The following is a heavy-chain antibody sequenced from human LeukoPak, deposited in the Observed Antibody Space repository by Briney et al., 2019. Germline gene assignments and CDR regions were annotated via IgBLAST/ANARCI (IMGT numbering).Heavy chain of an antibody. Sequence: PGGSLRLSCAASGFTFSSYEMNWVRQAPGKGLEWVSYISSSGSTIYYADSVKGRFTISRDNAKNSLYLQMNSLRAEDTAVYYCARDGDEGGYSYGSSQFDYWGQGTLVTVSS. CDR3: ARDGDEGGYSYGSSQFDY. CDR2: ISSSGSTI. V-gene: IGHV3-48*03. CDR1: GFTFSSYE. J-gene: IGHJ4*02. D-gene: IGHD5-18*01.